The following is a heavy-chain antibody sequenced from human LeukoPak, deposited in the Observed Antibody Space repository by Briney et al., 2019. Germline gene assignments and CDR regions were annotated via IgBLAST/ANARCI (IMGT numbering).Heavy chain of an antibody. CDR1: GGSFSGYY. J-gene: IGHJ5*02. D-gene: IGHD3-10*01. CDR3: ARDRRVAPIGP. V-gene: IGHV4-34*01. CDR2: INHSGST. Sequence: SETLSLTCAVYGGSFSGYYWGWIRQPPGKGLEWIGEINHSGSTNYNPSLKSRVTISVDTSKNQFSLKLSSVTAADTAVYYCARDRRVAPIGPWGQGTLVTVSS.